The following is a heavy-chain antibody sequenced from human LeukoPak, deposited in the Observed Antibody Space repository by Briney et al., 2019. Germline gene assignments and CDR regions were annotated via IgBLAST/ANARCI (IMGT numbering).Heavy chain of an antibody. CDR3: ARGSNWGDY. CDR2: ISNRGRT. Sequence: SQTLSLTCIVSGGSISSGDYYLSWIRQHPGKGLEWIGYISNRGRTYYNPSLKSRLTISVDTSKNQFPLKLSSVTAADTAVYYCARGSNWGDYWGQGTLVTVSS. J-gene: IGHJ4*02. D-gene: IGHD7-27*01. V-gene: IGHV4-31*03. CDR1: GGSISSGDYY.